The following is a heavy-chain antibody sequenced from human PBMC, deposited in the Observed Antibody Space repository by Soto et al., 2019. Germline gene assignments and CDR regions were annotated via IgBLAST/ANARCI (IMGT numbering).Heavy chain of an antibody. Sequence: SQTLSLTCAISGDSVSSNSAAWNWIRQSPSRGLEWLGRTYYRSKWYNDYAVSVKSRITINPDTSKNQFSLQLNSVTPEDTAVYYCARDSCSSTSCYRGGNFDYWGQGTLVTVS. CDR3: ARDSCSSTSCYRGGNFDY. CDR1: GDSVSSNSAA. J-gene: IGHJ4*02. V-gene: IGHV6-1*01. D-gene: IGHD2-2*02. CDR2: TYYRSKWYN.